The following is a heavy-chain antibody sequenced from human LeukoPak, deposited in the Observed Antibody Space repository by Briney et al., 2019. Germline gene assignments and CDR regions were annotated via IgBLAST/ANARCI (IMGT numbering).Heavy chain of an antibody. Sequence: SETLSLICSVSGGSVSNDYWSWIRQSPGKGLEWIGYIYYSGRIDYNPSLKNRVTVSVDASNNWLSLKLSSVTAADTAVYYCARTSGSSTVWYFDLWGRGTLVTVSS. D-gene: IGHD1-26*01. CDR2: IYYSGRI. J-gene: IGHJ2*01. CDR1: GGSVSNDY. CDR3: ARTSGSSTVWYFDL. V-gene: IGHV4-59*02.